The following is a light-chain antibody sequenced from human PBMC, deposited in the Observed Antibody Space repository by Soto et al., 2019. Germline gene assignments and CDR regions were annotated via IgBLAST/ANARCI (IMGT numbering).Light chain of an antibody. V-gene: IGKV1-9*01. Sequence: DIQLTQSPSFLSASVGDRVTITCRASQGISSYLAWYQQKPGKAPKLLIYAASTLQSGVPSRFSGSGSGTEFTLTISSLQPEDFETYYCQQLNSYPQTFGQGTKVDIK. J-gene: IGKJ1*01. CDR3: QQLNSYPQT. CDR1: QGISSY. CDR2: AAS.